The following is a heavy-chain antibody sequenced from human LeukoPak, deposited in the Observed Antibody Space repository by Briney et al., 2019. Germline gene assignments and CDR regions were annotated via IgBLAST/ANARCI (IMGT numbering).Heavy chain of an antibody. J-gene: IGHJ4*02. CDR2: INPHNGNT. D-gene: IGHD2-15*01. V-gene: IGHV1-18*04. CDR1: GYTFSNYE. Sequence: GASVTVSCKASGYTFSNYEITWVRQAPGQGLEWMGWINPHNGNTNYAQRLQGRGTMTTDTSTSTAYMELRSLGSDDTAVYYCARDRTVAATEQLFDYWGQGTLVAVSS. CDR3: ARDRTVAATEQLFDY.